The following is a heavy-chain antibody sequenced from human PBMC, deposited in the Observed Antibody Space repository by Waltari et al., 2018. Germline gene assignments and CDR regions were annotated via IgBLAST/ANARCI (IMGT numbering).Heavy chain of an antibody. Sequence: QVQLVQSGAEVKKPGSSVKVSCKASGGTFSSYAISWVRQAPGQGLEWMGGIIPIFGTANYAQKFQGRVTITADEATSTAYRELSSLRSEDTAVYYCATRYYYDSSGPKFPLGPYDAFDIWGQGTMVTVSS. J-gene: IGHJ3*02. D-gene: IGHD3-22*01. CDR1: GGTFSSYA. V-gene: IGHV1-69*13. CDR3: ATRYYYDSSGPKFPLGPYDAFDI. CDR2: IIPIFGTA.